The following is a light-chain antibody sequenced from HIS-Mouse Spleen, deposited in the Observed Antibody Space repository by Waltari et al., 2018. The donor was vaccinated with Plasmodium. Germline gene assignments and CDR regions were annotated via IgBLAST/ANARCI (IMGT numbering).Light chain of an antibody. Sequence: SYELTQPPSVSVSPGPTASITCSGDKWGDKYACWYQQKPGQSPVLVIYQDSKRPSGIPERFSGSNSGNTATLTISGTQAMDEADYYCQAWDSSTAWVFGGGTKLTVL. CDR2: QDS. J-gene: IGLJ2*01. V-gene: IGLV3-1*01. CDR1: KWGDKY. CDR3: QAWDSSTAWV.